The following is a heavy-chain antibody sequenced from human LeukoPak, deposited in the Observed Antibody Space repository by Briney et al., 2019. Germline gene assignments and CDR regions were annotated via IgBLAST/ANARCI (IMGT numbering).Heavy chain of an antibody. CDR2: INPNSGGT. CDR1: GYTFTGYY. CDR3: ARDYYDSSGYYSEAFDY. D-gene: IGHD3-22*01. Sequence: ASVKVSSKASGYTFTGYYMHWVRQAPGQGLEWMGCINPNSGGTNYAQKFQGRVTMTRDTSISTAYMELSRLRSDDTAVYYCARDYYDSSGYYSEAFDYWGQGTLVTVSS. V-gene: IGHV1-2*02. J-gene: IGHJ4*02.